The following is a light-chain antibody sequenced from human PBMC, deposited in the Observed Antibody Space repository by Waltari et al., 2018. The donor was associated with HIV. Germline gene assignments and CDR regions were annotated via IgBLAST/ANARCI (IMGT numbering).Light chain of an antibody. CDR1: SSDVGAFTY. J-gene: IGLJ1*01. V-gene: IGLV2-8*01. CDR2: DVT. CDR3: SSYAGSSMSYA. Sequence: QSALTQPPSASGSPGQSVSISCTGASSDVGAFTYVSWYQQHPGKATKLLIYDVTKRPSGVPDRISGSKSGNTASLTVSGLQAEDEAHYYCSSYAGSSMSYAFGTGTKVTVL.